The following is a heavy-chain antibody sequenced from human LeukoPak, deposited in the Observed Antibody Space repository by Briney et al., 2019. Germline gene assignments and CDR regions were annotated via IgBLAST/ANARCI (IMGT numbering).Heavy chain of an antibody. J-gene: IGHJ4*02. V-gene: IGHV1-2*02. CDR1: GYTFTGYY. CDR3: ANSGYSYGYRGYFDY. D-gene: IGHD5-18*01. CDR2: INPNSGGT. Sequence: ASVKVSCKASGYTFTGYYMHWVRQAPGRGLEWMGWINPNSGGTNYAQKFQGRVTMTRDTSISTAYMELSRLRSDDTAVYYCANSGYSYGYRGYFDYWGQGTLVTVSS.